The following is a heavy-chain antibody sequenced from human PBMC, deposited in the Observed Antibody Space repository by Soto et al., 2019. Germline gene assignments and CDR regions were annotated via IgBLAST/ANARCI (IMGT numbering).Heavy chain of an antibody. CDR3: ASDSSESSDYDWQDY. CDR1: GGSISGYH. Sequence: SETLSLTCTVSGGSISGYHWSWFRQTPGKAPEWIGYIYSSGSTNYNASLKSRVTISIDTSKNHFALQLKSVTAADTAVYFCASDSSESSDYDWQDYWGPGTLVTVSS. J-gene: IGHJ4*02. D-gene: IGHD3-22*01. CDR2: IYSSGST. V-gene: IGHV4-59*01.